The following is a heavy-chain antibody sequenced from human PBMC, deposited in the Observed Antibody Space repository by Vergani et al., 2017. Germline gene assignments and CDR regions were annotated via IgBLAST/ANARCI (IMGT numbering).Heavy chain of an antibody. D-gene: IGHD3-9*01. CDR1: GFSFGDYA. CDR3: AREPPLRYFEWSNAFDI. Sequence: EVQLVESGGGLVPPGRSLRLSCAASGFSFGDYAMTWVRQAPGKGLEWVAFIRNKAYGGTTEYAASVKGRFTISRDTAKNSLYLQMNSLRADDTAVYYCAREPPLRYFEWSNAFDIWGQGTTVTVSS. J-gene: IGHJ3*02. V-gene: IGHV3-49*04. CDR2: IRNKAYGGTT.